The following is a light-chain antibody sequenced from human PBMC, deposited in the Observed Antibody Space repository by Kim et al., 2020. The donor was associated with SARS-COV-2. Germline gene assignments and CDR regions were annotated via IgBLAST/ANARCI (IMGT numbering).Light chain of an antibody. CDR3: QQYYSTPYT. J-gene: IGKJ2*01. CDR2: WAS. CDR1: QSVLSSYNIKNY. Sequence: RATINCKSSQSVLSSYNIKNYLAWYQQKPGQPPKLLIYWASSRESGVPDRFSGSGSGTDFTLTISSLQAEDVAVYYCQQYYSTPYTFGQGTKLEIK. V-gene: IGKV4-1*01.